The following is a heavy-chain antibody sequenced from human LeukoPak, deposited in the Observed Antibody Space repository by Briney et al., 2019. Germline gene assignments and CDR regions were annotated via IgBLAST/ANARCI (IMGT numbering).Heavy chain of an antibody. CDR1: GFTFDDYA. D-gene: IGHD3-3*01. J-gene: IGHJ4*02. Sequence: GGSLRLSCAASGFTFDDYAMHWVRQAPGKGLEWVSGISWNSGSIGYEDSVKGRFTISRDNAKNSLYLQMNSLRAEDMALYYCAKDKDYDFWSGYFDYWGQGTLVTVSS. CDR3: AKDKDYDFWSGYFDY. CDR2: ISWNSGSI. V-gene: IGHV3-9*03.